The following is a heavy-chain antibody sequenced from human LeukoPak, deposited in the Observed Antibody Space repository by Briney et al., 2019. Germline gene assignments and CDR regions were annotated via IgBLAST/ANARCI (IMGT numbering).Heavy chain of an antibody. Sequence: GGSLRLSCAASRFTFSDYYRSWIRQAPGKGLEWVSYISSSGGTIYYADSVEGRFTISRDNAKNSLYLQMNSLRAEDTAVYYCARNVVYYYMDVWGKGTTVTVSS. D-gene: IGHD2-21*01. CDR1: RFTFSDYY. J-gene: IGHJ6*03. V-gene: IGHV3-11*01. CDR2: ISSSGGTI. CDR3: ARNVVYYYMDV.